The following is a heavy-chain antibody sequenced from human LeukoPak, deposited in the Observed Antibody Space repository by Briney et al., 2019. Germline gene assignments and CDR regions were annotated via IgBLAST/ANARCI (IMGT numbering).Heavy chain of an antibody. CDR1: GFTFSSYG. J-gene: IGHJ4*02. CDR3: ANLPSYYEFWSGYRGPSLDY. CDR2: IRYDGSNK. D-gene: IGHD3-3*01. V-gene: IGHV3-30*02. Sequence: GGSLRLSCAASGFTFSSYGMHWVRQAPGKGLEWVAFIRYDGSNKYYADSVKGRFTISRDNSKNTLYLQMNSLRAEDTAVYYCANLPSYYEFWSGYRGPSLDYWGRGTLVTVSS.